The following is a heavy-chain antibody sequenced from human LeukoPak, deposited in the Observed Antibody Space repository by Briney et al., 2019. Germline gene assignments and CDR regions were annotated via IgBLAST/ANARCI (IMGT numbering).Heavy chain of an antibody. CDR3: ARASGYHYYFDY. CDR2: ITWDGGYS. Sequence: GGSLRLSCAASGFTFDDYTMHWVRQGPGRGLEWVSLITWDGGYSYYADSVKGRFTVSRDNSENSLYLQMNSLRTEDTALYYCARASGYHYYFDYWGQGTLVTVSS. J-gene: IGHJ4*02. D-gene: IGHD5-12*01. V-gene: IGHV3-43*01. CDR1: GFTFDDYT.